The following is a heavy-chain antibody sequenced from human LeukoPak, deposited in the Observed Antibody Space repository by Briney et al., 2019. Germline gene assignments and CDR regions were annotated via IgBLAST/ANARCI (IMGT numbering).Heavy chain of an antibody. J-gene: IGHJ4*02. V-gene: IGHV4-31*03. CDR1: GGSISSDGYY. D-gene: IGHD2-21*02. CDR2: IYYSGST. Sequence: SETLSLTCTVSGGSISSDGYYWSWLRQHPGTGLEWIGYIYYSGSTYYNPSLKSRVTISVDTSKNQFSLKLSSVTAADTAVYYCASGDCYSCFDYWGQGTLVTVSS. CDR3: ASGDCYSCFDY.